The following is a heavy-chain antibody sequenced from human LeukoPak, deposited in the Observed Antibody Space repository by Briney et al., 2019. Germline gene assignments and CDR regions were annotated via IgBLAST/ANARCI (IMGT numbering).Heavy chain of an antibody. V-gene: IGHV3-48*01. D-gene: IGHD1-26*01. J-gene: IGHJ4*02. Sequence: GGSLRLSCAASAFTFSDYSMNWVRQAPGKGLEWISYISGRSSTIYYADSVKGRFTISRDNAKNSMYLQMNSLRAEDTAVYYCARDRIKSGSYYFDYWGKGTLVTVSS. CDR3: ARDRIKSGSYYFDY. CDR1: AFTFSDYS. CDR2: ISGRSSTI.